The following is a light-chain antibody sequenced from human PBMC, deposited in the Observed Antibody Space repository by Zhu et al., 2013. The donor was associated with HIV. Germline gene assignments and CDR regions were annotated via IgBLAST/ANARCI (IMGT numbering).Light chain of an antibody. CDR2: DAS. J-gene: IGKJ2*01. CDR1: QSIGTN. Sequence: EIVMTQSPATLSVSPGERVTLSCRATQSIGTNLAWYQQRPGQAPRLLINDASTRAADVPGRFSGSGSGTEFTLTISSLQSEDFAVYYCHQYGGSPYTFGQGTKIEI. V-gene: IGKV3-15*01. CDR3: HQYGGSPYT.